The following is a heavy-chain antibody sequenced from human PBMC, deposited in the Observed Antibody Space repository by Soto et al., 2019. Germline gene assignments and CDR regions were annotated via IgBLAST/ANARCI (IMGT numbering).Heavy chain of an antibody. CDR3: ARYYSNNLRQTQLDY. CDR2: ISYDGISK. Sequence: QVQLVESGGGVVQPGGSLRLSCAVSGFTFSNHAMHWVRQAPGKGLEWVGVISYDGISKNYADSVKGRFTISRDNFKNTLYLQLISLSPEDTAVFHCARYYSNNLRQTQLDYWGQGTLVTVSS. CDR1: GFTFSNHA. D-gene: IGHD3-10*01. J-gene: IGHJ4*02. V-gene: IGHV3-30-3*01.